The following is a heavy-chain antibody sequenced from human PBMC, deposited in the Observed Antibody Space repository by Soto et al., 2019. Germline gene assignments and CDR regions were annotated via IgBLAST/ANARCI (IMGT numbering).Heavy chain of an antibody. CDR3: ARYVRIASGYYYYGMDV. J-gene: IGHJ6*02. V-gene: IGHV4-59*01. D-gene: IGHD2-15*01. CDR1: GGSISSYY. Sequence: PETLSLTCTVSGGSISSYYGTWFRQPPGKGLEWIGYIYYSGSTNYNPSLKSRVTISVDTSKNQFSLKLSSVTAADTAVYYCARYVRIASGYYYYGMDVWGQGTTVTVSS. CDR2: IYYSGST.